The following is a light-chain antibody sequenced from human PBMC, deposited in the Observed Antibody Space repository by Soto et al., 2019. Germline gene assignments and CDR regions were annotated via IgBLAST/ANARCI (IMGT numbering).Light chain of an antibody. J-gene: IGKJ1*01. CDR2: GAS. CDR1: QSVSSSY. Sequence: EIVLTQSPGTLSLSPGERATLSCRASQSVSSSYLAWDQQKPGQAPRLLIYGASSRATGIPDRFSGSGSGTDFTLTNSRLEPEDFAVYSWKQYGSWFGQGTKGEIK. CDR3: KQYGSW. V-gene: IGKV3-20*01.